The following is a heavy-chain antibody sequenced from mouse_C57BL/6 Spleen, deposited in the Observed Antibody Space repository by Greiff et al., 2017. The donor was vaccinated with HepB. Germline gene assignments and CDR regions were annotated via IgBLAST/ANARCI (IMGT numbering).Heavy chain of an antibody. D-gene: IGHD1-1*01. V-gene: IGHV1-69*01. Sequence: VQLQQPGAELVMPGASVKLSCKASGYTFTSYWMHWVKQRPGQGLEWIGEIDPSDSYTNYNQKFKGKSTLTVDKSSSTAYMQLSSLTSEDSAVYYCARPKYYGSSYVLDYWGQGTTLTVSS. CDR2: IDPSDSYT. CDR1: GYTFTSYW. J-gene: IGHJ2*01. CDR3: ARPKYYGSSYVLDY.